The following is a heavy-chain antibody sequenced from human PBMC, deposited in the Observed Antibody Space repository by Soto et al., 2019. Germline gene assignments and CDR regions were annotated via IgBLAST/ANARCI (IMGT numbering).Heavy chain of an antibody. CDR3: ARETRLLFDLRPVYYFAY. CDR1: GGSISSGDYY. Sequence: QVQLQESGPGLVKPSQTLSLTCTVSGGSISSGDYYWSWIRQPPGKGLEWIGYIYYSGSTYYNPSLMSRVTISVDTSKNQLSLKLSSVTAADTAVYYCARETRLLFDLRPVYYFAYWGQGTLVTVSS. CDR2: IYYSGST. V-gene: IGHV4-30-4*01. D-gene: IGHD2-21*02. J-gene: IGHJ4*02.